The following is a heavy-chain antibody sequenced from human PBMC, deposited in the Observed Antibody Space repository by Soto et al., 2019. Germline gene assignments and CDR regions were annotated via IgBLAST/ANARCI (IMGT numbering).Heavy chain of an antibody. CDR3: SRVTVGAGPFDY. CDR1: GFTFSSYA. D-gene: IGHD1-26*01. V-gene: IGHV3-30-3*01. CDR2: ISHDGSTK. Sequence: QVQLVESGGGVVQPGRSLRLSCAASGFTFSSYAMHWVRQAPGKGLEWVAVISHDGSTKYYADSVKGRFTISRDNSRNTLYLQMNSLRADDTAVYYCSRVTVGAGPFDYWGQGTRVTVSS. J-gene: IGHJ4*02.